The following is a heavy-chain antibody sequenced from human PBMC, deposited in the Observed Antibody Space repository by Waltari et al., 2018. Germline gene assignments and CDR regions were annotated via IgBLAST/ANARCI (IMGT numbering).Heavy chain of an antibody. V-gene: IGHV3-53*01. J-gene: IGHJ6*02. CDR1: GFTVSSNY. CDR3: ARESIFGVVRNYYYYGMDV. D-gene: IGHD3-3*02. Sequence: EVQLVESGGGLIQPGGSLRLSCAASGFTVSSNYMSWVRQAPGKGLEWVSVIYSGGSTYYADSVKGRFTISRDNSKNTLYLQMNSLRAEDTAVYYCARESIFGVVRNYYYYGMDVWGQGP. CDR2: IYSGGST.